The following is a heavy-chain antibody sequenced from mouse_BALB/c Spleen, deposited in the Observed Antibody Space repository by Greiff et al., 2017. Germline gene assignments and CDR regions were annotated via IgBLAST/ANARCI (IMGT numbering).Heavy chain of an antibody. Sequence: VKLMESGAELARPGASVKLSCKASGYTFTDYYINWVKQRTGQGLEWIGEIYPGSGNTYYNEKFKGKATLTADKSSSTAYMQLSSLTSEDSAVYFCARRRGYGNYFYAMDYWGQGTSVTVSS. CDR1: GYTFTDYY. V-gene: IGHV1-77*01. J-gene: IGHJ4*01. D-gene: IGHD2-10*02. CDR2: IYPGSGNT. CDR3: ARRRGYGNYFYAMDY.